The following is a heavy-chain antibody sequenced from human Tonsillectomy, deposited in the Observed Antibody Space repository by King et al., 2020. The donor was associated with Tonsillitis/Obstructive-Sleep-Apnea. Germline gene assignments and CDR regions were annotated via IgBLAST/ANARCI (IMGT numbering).Heavy chain of an antibody. D-gene: IGHD3-16*01. Sequence: VQLVESGGGLVQSGGSLRLSCAASGFTISSYWMSWVRQAPGKGLEWVANIKQDGSEKHYVDSVKGRFTISRDNAKNSLYLQLNSLRAEDTAVYYCAREGGHGMGFDYWRQGTLVTDSS. V-gene: IGHV3-7*01. J-gene: IGHJ4*02. CDR3: AREGGHGMGFDY. CDR1: GFTISSYW. CDR2: IKQDGSEK.